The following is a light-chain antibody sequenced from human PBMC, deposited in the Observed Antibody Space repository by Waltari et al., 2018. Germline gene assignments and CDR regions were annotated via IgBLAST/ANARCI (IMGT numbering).Light chain of an antibody. CDR2: YDD. CDR1: SANIGNHA. CDR3: AAWDDSLNGVI. V-gene: IGLV1-36*01. Sequence: QFVLTQPPSVSEAPRQRVTITCSGSSANIGNHAVNWYQQVPGKPPKLLIYYDDLLTSGVSDRFSGSKSGTSASLAISGLQSEDEAEYYCAAWDDSLNGVIFGGGTKLTVL. J-gene: IGLJ2*01.